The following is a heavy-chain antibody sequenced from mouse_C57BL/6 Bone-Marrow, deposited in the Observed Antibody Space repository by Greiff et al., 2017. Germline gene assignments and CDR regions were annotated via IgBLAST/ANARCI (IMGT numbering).Heavy chain of an antibody. CDR3: ARSGVLSWVAY. V-gene: IGHV1-52*01. J-gene: IGHJ3*01. Sequence: QVQLQQPGAELVRPGSSVKLSCKASGYTFTSYWMHWVKQRPIQGLEWIGNIDPSDSETHYNQKFKDKATLTVDKSSSTAYMQLSSLTSEDSAVYYCARSGVLSWVAYWGQGTLVTVSA. D-gene: IGHD2-14*01. CDR1: GYTFTSYW. CDR2: IDPSDSET.